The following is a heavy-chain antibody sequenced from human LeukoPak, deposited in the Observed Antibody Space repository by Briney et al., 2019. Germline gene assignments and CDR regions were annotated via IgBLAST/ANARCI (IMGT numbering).Heavy chain of an antibody. Sequence: GGSLRLSCAASGFTFSSYAMSWVRQAPGKGLEWVSAISGSGGSTYYADSVKGRFTISRDNSQNMLYLHMNSLRAEDTAVYYCAKRARMCSGGSCYYYYYGMDVWGQGTTVTVSS. CDR1: GFTFSSYA. CDR3: AKRARMCSGGSCYYYYYGMDV. J-gene: IGHJ6*02. V-gene: IGHV3-23*01. D-gene: IGHD2-15*01. CDR2: ISGSGGST.